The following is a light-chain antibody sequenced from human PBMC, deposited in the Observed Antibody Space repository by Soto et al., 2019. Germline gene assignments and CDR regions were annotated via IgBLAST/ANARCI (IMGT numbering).Light chain of an antibody. Sequence: AIQMPQSPSRLSASIGDRVTITCRASQGIRNDLCWYQQKPGQAPKVLIYAASNLQSGVPSRFSGSGSGTEFTLTSSSLQPEDFATYYCLQDYNYPHTFGPGTKVDI. CDR2: AAS. V-gene: IGKV1-6*01. J-gene: IGKJ3*01. CDR1: QGIRND. CDR3: LQDYNYPHT.